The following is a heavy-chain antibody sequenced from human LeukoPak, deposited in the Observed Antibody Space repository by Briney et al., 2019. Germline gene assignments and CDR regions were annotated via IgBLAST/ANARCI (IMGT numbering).Heavy chain of an antibody. CDR1: GGSFSGYY. D-gene: IGHD2-2*01. Sequence: SETLSPTCAVYGGSFSGYYWSWIRQPPGKGLEWIGEINHSGSTNYNPSLKSRVTISVDTSKNQFSLKLSSVTAADTAVYYCARGSLGYCSSTSCYFDYWGQGTLVTVSS. CDR3: ARGSLGYCSSTSCYFDY. J-gene: IGHJ4*02. CDR2: INHSGST. V-gene: IGHV4-34*01.